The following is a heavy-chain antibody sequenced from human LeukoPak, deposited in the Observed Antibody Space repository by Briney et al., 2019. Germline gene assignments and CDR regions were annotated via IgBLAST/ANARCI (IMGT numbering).Heavy chain of an antibody. CDR3: ARAYYGSGNTYYFDY. V-gene: IGHV4-59*01. J-gene: IGHJ4*02. CDR1: GGSISSYY. CDR2: IYYSGST. Sequence: SETLSLTCTVSGGSISSYYWSWIRQPPEKGLEWIGYIYYSGSTNYNPSLKSRVTISVDTSKNQFSLKLSSVTAADTAVYYCARAYYGSGNTYYFDYWGQGTLVTISS. D-gene: IGHD3-10*01.